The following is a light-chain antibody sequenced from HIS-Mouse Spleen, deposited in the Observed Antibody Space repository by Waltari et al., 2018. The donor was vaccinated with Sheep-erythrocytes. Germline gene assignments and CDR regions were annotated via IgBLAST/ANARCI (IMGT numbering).Light chain of an antibody. CDR3: QQFNSYLYT. CDR1: QGISSA. Sequence: AIQLTQSPSSLSASVGDRVTITCRACQGISSALAWYQQKPGKAPKLLIYDASSLESGVPSRFSGSGSGTDFTLTISSLQPEDFATYYCQQFNSYLYTFGQGTKLEIK. V-gene: IGKV1-13*02. CDR2: DAS. J-gene: IGKJ2*01.